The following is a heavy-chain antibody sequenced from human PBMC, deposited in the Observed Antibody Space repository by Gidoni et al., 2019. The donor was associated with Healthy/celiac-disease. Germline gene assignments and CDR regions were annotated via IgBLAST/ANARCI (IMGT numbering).Heavy chain of an antibody. Sequence: EVQLVESGGGLVQPGGSLRLSCSASGFTFSSYAMHWVRQAPGKGLEYVSAISSNGGSTYYADSVKGRFTISRDNSKNTLYLQMSSLRAEDTAVYYCVRGVRGVISYFDYWGQGTLVTVSS. CDR2: ISSNGGST. V-gene: IGHV3-64D*06. CDR3: VRGVRGVISYFDY. CDR1: GFTFSSYA. D-gene: IGHD3-10*01. J-gene: IGHJ4*02.